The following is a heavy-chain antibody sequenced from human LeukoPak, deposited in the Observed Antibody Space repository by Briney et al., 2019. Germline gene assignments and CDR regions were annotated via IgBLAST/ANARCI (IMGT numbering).Heavy chain of an antibody. J-gene: IGHJ3*02. V-gene: IGHV3-21*01. Sequence: GGSLRLSCTASGFSLTTYSMNWVRQAPGKGLEWVSSISSGGRYIYYADSVKGRFTVSRDNGRNSLFLHMSSLSAEDTAVYYCARAPYSADSSATPPAFDIWGQGTMVTVSS. CDR3: ARAPYSADSSATPPAFDI. D-gene: IGHD3-22*01. CDR2: ISSGGRYI. CDR1: GFSLTTYS.